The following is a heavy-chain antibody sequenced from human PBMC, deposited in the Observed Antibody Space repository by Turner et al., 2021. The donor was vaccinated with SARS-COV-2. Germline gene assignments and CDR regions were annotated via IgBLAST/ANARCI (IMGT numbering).Heavy chain of an antibody. J-gene: IGHJ5*02. D-gene: IGHD6-13*01. CDR1: GGSISSSSYY. CDR3: ARHWEVAAAAYLARFDP. V-gene: IGHV4-39*01. Sequence: QLPLPESGPGLVKPSEALSLTCTVSGGSISSSSYYWGWIRQPPVKGLEWIGSIYYSGRTYYNPALKSRVTITVDTSKNQFSLKLTSVTAADTAVYFCARHWEVAAAAYLARFDPWGQGTLVTVSS. CDR2: IYYSGRT.